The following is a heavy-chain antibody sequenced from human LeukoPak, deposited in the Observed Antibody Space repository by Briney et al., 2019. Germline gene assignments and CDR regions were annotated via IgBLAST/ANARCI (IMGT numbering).Heavy chain of an antibody. CDR3: ARLRKDTAMVYYFDY. V-gene: IGHV4-59*08. Sequence: PSETLSLTRTVSGGSISSYYWSWIRQPPGKGLEWIGYIYYSGSTNYNPSLKSRVTISVDTSKNQFSLKLSSVTAADTAVYYCARLRKDTAMVYYFDYWGQGTLVTVSS. CDR1: GGSISSYY. J-gene: IGHJ4*02. CDR2: IYYSGST. D-gene: IGHD5-18*01.